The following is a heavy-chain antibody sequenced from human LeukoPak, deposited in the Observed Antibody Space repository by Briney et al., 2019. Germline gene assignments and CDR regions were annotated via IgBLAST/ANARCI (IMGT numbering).Heavy chain of an antibody. CDR1: GFTVSSNY. CDR2: IYSGGST. V-gene: IGHV3-66*01. Sequence: GGSLRLSCAASGFTVSSNYMSWVRQAPGKGLEWVSVIYSGGSTYYADSVKGRFTISTDNSKNTLYLQMNSLRAADTAVYYCARMTTVTPRAFDIWGQGTMVTVSP. D-gene: IGHD4-17*01. J-gene: IGHJ3*02. CDR3: ARMTTVTPRAFDI.